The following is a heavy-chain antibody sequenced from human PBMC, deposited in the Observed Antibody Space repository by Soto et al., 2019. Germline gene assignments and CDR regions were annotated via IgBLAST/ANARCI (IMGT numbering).Heavy chain of an antibody. CDR3: ARSDCFSSSCYFKY. Sequence: GASVKVSCKASGYTFTSYGIDWVRQAPGQGLEWLGWISAYDGNTKYAQILQGRVSLTTDTSTNTAYMELRSLRSDDTAVYYCARSDCFSSSCYFKYWGQGTLVTVSS. V-gene: IGHV1-18*01. D-gene: IGHD2-2*01. CDR2: ISAYDGNT. J-gene: IGHJ4*02. CDR1: GYTFTSYG.